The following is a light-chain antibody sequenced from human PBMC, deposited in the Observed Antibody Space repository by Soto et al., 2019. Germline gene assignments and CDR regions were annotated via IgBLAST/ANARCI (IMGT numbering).Light chain of an antibody. CDR2: ANN. J-gene: IGLJ1*01. Sequence: QSVLTQPPSVSGAPGQRVSISCTGSSSNIGAGYDVHWYQHLPGTAPKLLIYANNNRPSGVPDRFSGSKSGTSASLAITGLQAEDEADYYCQSYDSSRSARYVFGTGTRSPS. CDR1: SSNIGAGYD. V-gene: IGLV1-40*01. CDR3: QSYDSSRSARYV.